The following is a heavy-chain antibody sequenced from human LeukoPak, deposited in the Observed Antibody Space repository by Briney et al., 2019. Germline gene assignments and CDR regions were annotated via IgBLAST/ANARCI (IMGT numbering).Heavy chain of an antibody. CDR1: GFTFSSYW. V-gene: IGHV3-74*01. D-gene: IGHD4-17*01. CDR2: IKTDGRIT. J-gene: IGHJ4*02. Sequence: GGSLRLSCVASGFTFSSYWMYWVRQAPGKGPVWVSSIKTDGRITNYADSVKGRFTISRDNAKNTVYLQMNSLRAEDTAVYYCARDHRTTVTVYYFDYWGQGTLVTVSS. CDR3: ARDHRTTVTVYYFDY.